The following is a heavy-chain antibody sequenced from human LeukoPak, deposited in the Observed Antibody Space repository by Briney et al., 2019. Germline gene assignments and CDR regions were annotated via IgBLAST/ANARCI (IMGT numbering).Heavy chain of an antibody. Sequence: GGSLRLSCTASGFTFDDYAMPWVRQAPGKGLEWVSSISWNGGSIGYVDSVKGRFTISRDDAKNSLFLQMNRLRPEDMALYYCAREEYDARDFGGRGTVVTVSS. V-gene: IGHV3-9*03. D-gene: IGHD1-1*01. CDR3: AREEYDARDF. CDR2: ISWNGGSI. J-gene: IGHJ4*02. CDR1: GFTFDDYA.